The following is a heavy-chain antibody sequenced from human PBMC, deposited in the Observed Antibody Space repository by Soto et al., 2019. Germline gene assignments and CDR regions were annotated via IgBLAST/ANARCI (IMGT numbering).Heavy chain of an antibody. D-gene: IGHD6-6*01. V-gene: IGHV3-7*05. Sequence: EVQLVESGGGLVQPGGSLRLSCAASGFTFNAYWMTWVRQAPGKGREWVANINRDGTEKNYVDSVKGRFTVSRDNAKNSLHLQMYSLRAEDTAVYYCVRDRTEYGSYGSSYYDVFDIWGQGTKVTVSS. CDR3: VRDRTEYGSYGSSYYDVFDI. CDR2: INRDGTEK. J-gene: IGHJ3*02. CDR1: GFTFNAYW.